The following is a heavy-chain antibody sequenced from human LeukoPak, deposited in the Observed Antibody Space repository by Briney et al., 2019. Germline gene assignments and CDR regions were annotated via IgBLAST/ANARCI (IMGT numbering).Heavy chain of an antibody. CDR1: GGSISGSSFY. D-gene: IGHD3-22*01. CDR2: MYESRST. J-gene: IGHJ4*02. V-gene: IGHV4-39*01. CDR3: ARHYGLNYYDSSAYEY. Sequence: SETLSLTCTVSGGSISGSSFYWGWIRQPPGKGLEWIGSMYESRSTFYCPSRKSRVTISIDTSQNQFSLKLNSVTAADTAVYFCARHYGLNYYDSSAYEYWGQGTLVTVSS.